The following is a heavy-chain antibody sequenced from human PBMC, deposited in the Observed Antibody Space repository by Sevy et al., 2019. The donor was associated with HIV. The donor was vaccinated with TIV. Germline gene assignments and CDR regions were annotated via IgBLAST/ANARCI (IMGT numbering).Heavy chain of an antibody. CDR1: GFTFDDYG. Sequence: GGSLRLSCLASGFTFDDYGMSWVRQVPGKGLEWVSSIIWNGGSKKYADSVKGRFIVSRDNGKNSLYLQMNSLRAEDTALYFCAREKSCGGACYHFDYWGQGTLVTVSS. J-gene: IGHJ4*02. CDR3: AREKSCGGACYHFDY. CDR2: IIWNGGSK. D-gene: IGHD2-21*02. V-gene: IGHV3-20*04.